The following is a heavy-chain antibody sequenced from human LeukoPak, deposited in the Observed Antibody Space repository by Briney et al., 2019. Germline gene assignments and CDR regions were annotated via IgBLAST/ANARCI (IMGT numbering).Heavy chain of an antibody. D-gene: IGHD6-13*01. V-gene: IGHV3-30-3*01. CDR3: ARIRSWYSTTWYAEAFDF. CDR2: ISYDGSNK. Sequence: GGSLRLSCAASGFTFSSFAMHWVRQAPGKGLEWVAVISYDGSNKYYADPVKGRFSVSRDNSKNTLYLQMDSLRAEDTAVYFCARIRSWYSTTWYAEAFDFWGQGTMVTVSS. J-gene: IGHJ3*01. CDR1: GFTFSSFA.